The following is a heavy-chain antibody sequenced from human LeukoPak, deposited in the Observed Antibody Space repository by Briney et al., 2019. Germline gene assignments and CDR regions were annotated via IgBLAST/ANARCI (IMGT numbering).Heavy chain of an antibody. CDR3: AKEIRYCSGTSCPPGYYYYYGMDV. V-gene: IGHV3-30*18. D-gene: IGHD2-2*01. Sequence: GGSLRLSCAASGFTFSSYGMHWVRQAPGKGLEWVAVISYDGSNKYYADSVKGRFTISRDNSKNTLYLQMNSLRAEDTAVYYCAKEIRYCSGTSCPPGYYYYYGMDVWGQGTTVTVSS. CDR2: ISYDGSNK. CDR1: GFTFSSYG. J-gene: IGHJ6*02.